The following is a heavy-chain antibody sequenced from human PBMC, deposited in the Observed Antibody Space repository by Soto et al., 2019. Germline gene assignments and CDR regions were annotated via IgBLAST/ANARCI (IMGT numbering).Heavy chain of an antibody. CDR2: VYRSGIT. V-gene: IGHV4-61*01. CDR1: GASVNSETQF. CDR3: AREDMSGTNYFDY. J-gene: IGHJ4*02. Sequence: PWDTLALTCLVSGASVNSETQFWTWIRQAPGKGLEWIGYVYRSGITNSNPALKSRVFVSADMARNQFSLTLDSVTPADTAVYYCAREDMSGTNYFDYWGPGIQVTVSS. D-gene: IGHD1-26*01.